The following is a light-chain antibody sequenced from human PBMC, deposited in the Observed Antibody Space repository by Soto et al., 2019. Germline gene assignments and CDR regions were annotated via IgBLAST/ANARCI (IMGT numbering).Light chain of an antibody. CDR1: QSVAYTY. V-gene: IGKV3D-20*02. CDR2: GAF. J-gene: IGKJ1*01. CDR3: HQRSNWPWT. Sequence: EIVLTQSPGTLSLSPGGRATLSCRASQSVAYTYLAWYQQKPGQAPRLLIHGAFSRATGIPARFSGGGSGTDFTLTISTLEPEDFAVYYCHQRSNWPWTFGQGTKVDIK.